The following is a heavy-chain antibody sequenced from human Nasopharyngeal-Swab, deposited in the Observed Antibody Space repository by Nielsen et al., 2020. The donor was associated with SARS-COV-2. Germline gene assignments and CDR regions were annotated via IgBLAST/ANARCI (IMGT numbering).Heavy chain of an antibody. J-gene: IGHJ4*02. V-gene: IGHV1-2*06. CDR2: INPSSGDT. Sequence: ASVKVSCKASGFPFNGFYMHWVRQAPGQGLEWMGRINPSSGDTNYAQKFQGRVTMTRDTSISTTYMELSRLRSDDTAVYCCARFGLGELSLGGPPIGYFFDYWGQGTLVTVSS. CDR3: ARFGLGELSLGGPPIGYFFDY. CDR1: GFPFNGFY. D-gene: IGHD3-16*02.